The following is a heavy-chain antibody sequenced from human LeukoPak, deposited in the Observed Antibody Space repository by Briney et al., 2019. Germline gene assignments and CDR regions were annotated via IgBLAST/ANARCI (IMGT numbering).Heavy chain of an antibody. J-gene: IGHJ3*02. CDR2: IYYSGST. V-gene: IGHV4-61*08. CDR1: GGSVSSADYY. CDR3: ASQYKEWLRQDAFDI. D-gene: IGHD5-12*01. Sequence: PSETLSLTCTVSGGSVSSADYYWSWIRRPPGKGLEWIGCIYYSGSTNYNPSLKSRVTISVDTSKNQFSLKLSSVTAADTAVYYCASQYKEWLRQDAFDIWGQGTMVTVSS.